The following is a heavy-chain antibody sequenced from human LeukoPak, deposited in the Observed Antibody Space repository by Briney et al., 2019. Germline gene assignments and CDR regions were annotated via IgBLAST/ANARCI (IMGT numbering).Heavy chain of an antibody. D-gene: IGHD3-10*01. V-gene: IGHV3-7*01. CDR1: GFTFSRYW. CDR3: AKVPYGSGIYGAFDY. J-gene: IGHJ4*02. CDR2: IKQDGSEK. Sequence: GGSLRLSCAASGFTFSRYWMSWVRQAPGKGLEWVVNIKQDGSEKYYVDSVNGRFTISRDNAKNSLYLQMNSLRAEDTAVYYCAKVPYGSGIYGAFDYWGQGTLVTVSS.